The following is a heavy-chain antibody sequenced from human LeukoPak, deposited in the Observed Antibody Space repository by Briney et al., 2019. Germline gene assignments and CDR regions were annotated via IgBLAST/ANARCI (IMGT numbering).Heavy chain of an antibody. V-gene: IGHV3-7*03. CDR3: AREGGSGWSLDY. J-gene: IGHJ4*02. Sequence: PGGSLRLSCAASGFTFSRYWMTWVRQAPGKGREWVANINQDASEKYYVDSVKGRCTISRDNTKTSLFVQMNSMRAEDTAVYYCAREGGSGWSLDYWGPGTLVTVSS. CDR1: GFTFSRYW. CDR2: INQDASEK. D-gene: IGHD6-19*01.